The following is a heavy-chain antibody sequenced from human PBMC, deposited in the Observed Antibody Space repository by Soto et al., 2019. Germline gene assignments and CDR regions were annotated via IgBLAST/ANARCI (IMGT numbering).Heavy chain of an antibody. CDR3: ARGGPPIAY. V-gene: IGHV1-18*01. D-gene: IGHD3-16*01. Sequence: QVQLVQSGAEVKKPGASVKVSCKASGYTFTNFGISWVRQAPGQGLEWMGWISAYNGNTNYAQKFQGRVTMTTDTSTRPPYMEVRSLRFDAPAVYYCARGGPPIAYWGRGTRVTVPS. CDR2: ISAYNGNT. J-gene: IGHJ4*02. CDR1: GYTFTNFG.